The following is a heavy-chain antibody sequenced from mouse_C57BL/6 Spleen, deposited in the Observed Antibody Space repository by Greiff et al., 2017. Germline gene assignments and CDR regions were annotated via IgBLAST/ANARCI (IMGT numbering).Heavy chain of an antibody. CDR1: GFSLTSYG. CDR2: IWSGGST. V-gene: IGHV2-2*01. CDR3: ARNGDYDDGVAY. J-gene: IGHJ3*01. D-gene: IGHD2-4*01. Sequence: QVQLQQSGPGLVQPSQSLSITCTVSGFSLTSYGVHWVRQSPGKGLEWLGVIWSGGSTDYNAAFISRLSISKDNSKSQVFFKMNSLQADDTAIYYCARNGDYDDGVAYWGQGTLVTVSA.